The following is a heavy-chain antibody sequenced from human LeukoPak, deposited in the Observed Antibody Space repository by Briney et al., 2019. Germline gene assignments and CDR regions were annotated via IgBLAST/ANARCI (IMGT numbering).Heavy chain of an antibody. CDR1: GFTLSSYE. D-gene: IGHD6-19*01. J-gene: IGHJ4*02. Sequence: PGGSLRLSCTASGFTLSSYEMSWIRQAPGKGLEWVSSIDYSGGDTHYADSVKGRFTISRDNAKNSLYLQMNSLRAEDTAVYYCARRAAVAGTVDYWGQGTLVTVSS. CDR3: ARRAAVAGTVDY. V-gene: IGHV3-48*03. CDR2: IDYSGGDT.